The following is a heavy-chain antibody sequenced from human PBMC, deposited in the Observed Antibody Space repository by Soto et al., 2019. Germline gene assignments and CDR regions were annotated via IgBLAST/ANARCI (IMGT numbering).Heavy chain of an antibody. J-gene: IGHJ4*02. V-gene: IGHV4-34*01. CDR3: VACDYGDYPRY. CDR1: SGSFSGYY. CDR2: INHSGST. D-gene: IGHD4-17*01. Sequence: QVQVQQWGAGLLKPSETLSLTCAVYSGSFSGYYWSWIRQPPGKGLEWIGEINHSGSTNYNPSLKSRLTRSVDTSKDQFSLKLRSVTAADTALYYCVACDYGDYPRYWCQGTLGTVSA.